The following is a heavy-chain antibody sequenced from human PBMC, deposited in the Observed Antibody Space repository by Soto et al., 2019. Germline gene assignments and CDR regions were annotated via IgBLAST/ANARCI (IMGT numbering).Heavy chain of an antibody. CDR3: VREHTESKSSVS. D-gene: IGHD5-18*01. Sequence: TSETLSLTCTVSSDSFSSGDYFWSWIRQTPEKGLEWIAYIYYSGSSHYNPSLKSRFTISIDTSRKQFSLTLRSVTAADTAVCYCVREHTESKSSVSRGPGPPVTVSS. V-gene: IGHV4-30-4*01. CDR2: IYYSGSS. J-gene: IGHJ4*02. CDR1: SDSFSSGDYF.